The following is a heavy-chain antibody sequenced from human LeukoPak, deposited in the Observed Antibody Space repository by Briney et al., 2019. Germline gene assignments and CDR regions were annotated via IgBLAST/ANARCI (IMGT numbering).Heavy chain of an antibody. J-gene: IGHJ4*02. D-gene: IGHD4-17*01. CDR3: ARETVSAVGSTDFDY. CDR1: GFTFSSYA. V-gene: IGHV3-30-3*01. CDR2: ISYDESNK. Sequence: PGGSLRLSCAASGFTFSSYAMHWVRQAPGKGLEWVVVISYDESNKYYADSVKGRFTISRDNSKNTLYLQMNSLRAEDTAVYYCARETVSAVGSTDFDYWGQGTLVTVSS.